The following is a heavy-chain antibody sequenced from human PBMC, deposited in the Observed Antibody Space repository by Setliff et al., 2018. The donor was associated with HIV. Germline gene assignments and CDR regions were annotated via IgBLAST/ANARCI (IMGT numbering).Heavy chain of an antibody. CDR2: IFGSGVT. Sequence: SETLSLTCNVSGGAIINYDWTWVRQPAGKGLEWIGRIFGSGVTNYNTSLESRVTMSLDTSRNHLSLRLRSVTAADTAVYYCAIDNHGFPVDWGRGTLVTVSS. CDR3: AIDNHGFPVD. CDR1: GGAIINYD. V-gene: IGHV4-4*07. J-gene: IGHJ4*02. D-gene: IGHD5-12*01.